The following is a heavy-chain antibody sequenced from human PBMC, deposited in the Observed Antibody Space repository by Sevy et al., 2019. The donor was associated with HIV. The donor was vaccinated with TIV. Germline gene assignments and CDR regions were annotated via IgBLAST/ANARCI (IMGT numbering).Heavy chain of an antibody. Sequence: GGSLRLSCGASGFTFSSYSINWVRQAPGKGLEWISYISSTSKNIYYADSVKGRFSISRDNAKRSLYLQMNSLRDEDTAVYYCARASSPYCGGDCLYAFNIWGQGTMVTVSS. CDR3: ARASSPYCGGDCLYAFNI. J-gene: IGHJ3*02. V-gene: IGHV3-48*02. D-gene: IGHD2-21*02. CDR2: ISSTSKNI. CDR1: GFTFSSYS.